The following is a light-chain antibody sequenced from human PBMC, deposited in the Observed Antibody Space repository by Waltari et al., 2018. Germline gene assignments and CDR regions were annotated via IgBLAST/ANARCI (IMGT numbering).Light chain of an antibody. J-gene: IGLJ3*02. Sequence: QSVLTQPPSVSGAPRQRVTISCSGSSSNIGHNSVNWYQQLPGKPPKLLIYSDDLLSSGFSDRFSGSKSGTSASLAIAGLQSEDEAHYYCAAWDASLSSWLFGGGTKLTVL. V-gene: IGLV1-36*01. CDR2: SDD. CDR3: AAWDASLSSWL. CDR1: SSNIGHNS.